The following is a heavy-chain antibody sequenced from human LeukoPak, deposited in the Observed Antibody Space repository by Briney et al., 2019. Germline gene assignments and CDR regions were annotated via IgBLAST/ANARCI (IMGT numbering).Heavy chain of an antibody. Sequence: ASVKVSCKASGYTFTTYDLNWVRQATGQGFEWMGWINPNSGGTNYAQKFQGRVTMTRDTSISAAYMELSRLRSDDTAVYYCASAGTYYGSGSPADAFDIWGQGTMVTVSS. CDR2: INPNSGGT. CDR1: GYTFTTYD. J-gene: IGHJ3*02. CDR3: ASAGTYYGSGSPADAFDI. D-gene: IGHD3-10*01. V-gene: IGHV1-2*02.